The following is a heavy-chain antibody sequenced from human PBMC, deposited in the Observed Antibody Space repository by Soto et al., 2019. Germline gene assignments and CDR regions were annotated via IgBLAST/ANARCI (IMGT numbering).Heavy chain of an antibody. V-gene: IGHV3-23*01. D-gene: IGHD1-1*01. Sequence: EVQLLESGGGSVQPGGSLRLSCAASGFTFSSYAMHWVRRPPAKGLEWVSSISGSGGTAYYADSVKGRFSISRDSLVNTLYLQMNSLRAEDTAVYYSAKGRGQNWNFDYWGQGTLVTVSP. CDR3: AKGRGQNWNFDY. J-gene: IGHJ4*02. CDR2: ISGSGGTA. CDR1: GFTFSSYA.